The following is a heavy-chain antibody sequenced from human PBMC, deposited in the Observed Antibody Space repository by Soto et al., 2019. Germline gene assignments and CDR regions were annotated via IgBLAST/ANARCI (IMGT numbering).Heavy chain of an antibody. CDR1: GGSVSSGGYY. CDR2: IFPGGNT. CDR3: ARGRSAGYYKRNWFDP. V-gene: IGHV4-31*03. J-gene: IGHJ5*02. D-gene: IGHD3-9*01. Sequence: QVQLQESGPGLVKPSQTLSLTCTVSGGSVSSGGYYWSWLRQHPGKGLEWIGYIFPGGNTYYNLSLESRATTSVERSTYQFSRSLDSVTAADTAVYFCARGRSAGYYKRNWFDPWGQGTLVTVSS.